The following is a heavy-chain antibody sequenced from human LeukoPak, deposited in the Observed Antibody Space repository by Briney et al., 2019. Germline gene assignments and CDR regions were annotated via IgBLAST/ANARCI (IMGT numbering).Heavy chain of an antibody. CDR2: IYSSGST. D-gene: IGHD7-27*01. CDR1: GGSISNYF. J-gene: IGHJ4*02. CDR3: ARRPTGDPKFDY. V-gene: IGHV4-59*08. Sequence: ASETLSLTCSVSGGSISNYFWTWIRQPPGKGLEWIGYIYSSGSTYYNPSLKSRVTISVDTSKSRFSLKLSTVTAADTAVYYCARRPTGDPKFDYWGQGTLVTVSS.